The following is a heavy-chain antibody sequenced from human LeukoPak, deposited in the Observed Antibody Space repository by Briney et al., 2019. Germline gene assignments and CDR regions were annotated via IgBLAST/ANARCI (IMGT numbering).Heavy chain of an antibody. CDR1: GFTFTSYW. D-gene: IGHD3-22*01. CDR3: ARDGNYYDSSGRGYFYGMDV. V-gene: IGHV3-7*04. CDR2: IKQDGSEK. Sequence: GGSLRLSCAASGFTFTSYWMSWVRQAPAKGVECVANIKQDGSEKLYVDSVKGLFTISRDNAKNSMYLQMNSLTAEDTAVYYCARDGNYYDSSGRGYFYGMDVWGQGTTVTVSS. J-gene: IGHJ6*02.